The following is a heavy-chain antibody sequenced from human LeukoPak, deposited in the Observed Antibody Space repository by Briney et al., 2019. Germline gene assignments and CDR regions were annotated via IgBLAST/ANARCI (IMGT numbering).Heavy chain of an antibody. V-gene: IGHV1-24*01. J-gene: IGHJ5*02. CDR2: FDPEDGET. CDR3: ATVAPPVLRFLEWLLQA. Sequence: ASVKVSCKGSGYTLTELSMHWVRQAPGKGLEWMGGFDPEDGETIYAQRFQGRVTMTEDTSTDTAYMEMSSLRSEDTAVYYCATVAPPVLRFLEWLLQAWGQGNLVTVSS. D-gene: IGHD3-3*01. CDR1: GYTLTELS.